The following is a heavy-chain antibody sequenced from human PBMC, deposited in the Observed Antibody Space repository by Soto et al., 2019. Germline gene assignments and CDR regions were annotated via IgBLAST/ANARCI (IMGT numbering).Heavy chain of an antibody. CDR2: IYYSGST. J-gene: IGHJ6*01. Sequence: PSETLSLTCTVSGGSISSSSYYWGWIRQPPGKGLEWIGSIYYSGSTYYNPSLKSRVTISVDTSKNQFSLKLSSVTAADTAVYYCARHSSAWFGELVYYYYGMDVWGQGTTVTVSS. V-gene: IGHV4-39*01. D-gene: IGHD3-10*01. CDR1: GGSISSSSYY. CDR3: ARHSSAWFGELVYYYYGMDV.